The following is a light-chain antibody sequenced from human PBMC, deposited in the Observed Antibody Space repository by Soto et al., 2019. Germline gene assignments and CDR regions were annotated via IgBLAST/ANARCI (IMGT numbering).Light chain of an antibody. CDR3: QQSYSTLLFT. CDR1: QRISSY. J-gene: IGKJ3*01. CDR2: AAS. Sequence: DIQMTQSPSSLSASVGDRVTITCRASQRISSYLNWYQQKPGKAPKLLIYAASSLQSGVPSRFSGSGSGTDFTLTISSLQPEDFATYYCQQSYSTLLFTFGHGTKVDIK. V-gene: IGKV1-39*01.